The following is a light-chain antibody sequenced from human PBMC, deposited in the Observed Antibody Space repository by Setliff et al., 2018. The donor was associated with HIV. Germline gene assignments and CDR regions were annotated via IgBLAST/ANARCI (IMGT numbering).Light chain of an antibody. V-gene: IGLV2-14*01. CDR1: SDDVGGSNY. CDR2: EVT. Sequence: QSALTQPASMSGSPGQSITISCTGSSDDVGGSNYVSWYQQHPGKAPKLIIYEVTVRPSGVYSRFSGSKSGNTASLTLSGLQTEDEADYYCSSYTKTVSVYVFGSGTKVTVL. CDR3: SSYTKTVSVYV. J-gene: IGLJ1*01.